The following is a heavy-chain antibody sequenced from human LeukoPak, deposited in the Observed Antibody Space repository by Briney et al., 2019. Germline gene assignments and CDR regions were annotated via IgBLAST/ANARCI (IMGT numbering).Heavy chain of an antibody. CDR3: ARSCSGVSCPLDY. D-gene: IGHD2-15*01. V-gene: IGHV1-2*02. J-gene: IGHJ4*02. CDR1: GYTFTSYD. CDR2: INPNSGGT. Sequence: GSVKVSCKASGYTFTSYDINWVRQATGQGLEWMGWINPNSGGTNYAQKFQGRVTMTRDTSISTAYMELSRLRSDDTAVYYCARSCSGVSCPLDYWGQGTLVTVSS.